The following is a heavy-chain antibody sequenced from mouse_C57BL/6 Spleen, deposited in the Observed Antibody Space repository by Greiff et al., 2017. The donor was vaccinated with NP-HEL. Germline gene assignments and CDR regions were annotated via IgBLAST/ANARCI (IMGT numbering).Heavy chain of an antibody. CDR1: GFSLTSYG. D-gene: IGHD1-1*01. CDR2: IWSDGST. CDR3: ARHGSSYENWYFDV. V-gene: IGHV2-6-1*01. Sequence: QVQLKESGPGLVAPSQSLSITCTVSGFSLTSYGVHWVRQPPGKGLEWLVVIWSDGSTTYNSALKSRLSISKDNSKSQVFLKMNSLQTDDTAMYYCARHGSSYENWYFDVWGTGTTVTVSS. J-gene: IGHJ1*03.